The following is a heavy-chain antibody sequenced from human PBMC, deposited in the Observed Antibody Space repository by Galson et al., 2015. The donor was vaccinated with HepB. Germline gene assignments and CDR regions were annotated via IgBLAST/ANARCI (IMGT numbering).Heavy chain of an antibody. CDR2: ISAYNGNT. Sequence: SVKVSCKASGCTFTSYGISWVRQAPGQGLEWMGWISAYNGNTNYAQKLQGRVTMTTDTSTSTAYMELRSLRSDDTAVYYCARVGLGFGEFMFDYWGQGTLVSVSS. V-gene: IGHV1-18*04. J-gene: IGHJ4*02. D-gene: IGHD3-10*01. CDR3: ARVGLGFGEFMFDY. CDR1: GCTFTSYG.